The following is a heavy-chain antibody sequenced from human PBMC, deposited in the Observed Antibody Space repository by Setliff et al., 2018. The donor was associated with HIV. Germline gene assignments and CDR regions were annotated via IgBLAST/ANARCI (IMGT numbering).Heavy chain of an antibody. CDR3: ARLVGDCSGDTCYGSDRVLNY. V-gene: IGHV5-51*01. D-gene: IGHD2-15*01. Sequence: PGESLKISCQGSGYSFTNFGITWVRQMPGKGLEWMGIIYLGDSETTYSPPFQGRFTISRDNAKNSLYLQMNSLRAEDTAVYYCARLVGDCSGDTCYGSDRVLNYWGQGTLVTVSS. CDR1: GYSFTNFG. CDR2: IYLGDSET. J-gene: IGHJ4*02.